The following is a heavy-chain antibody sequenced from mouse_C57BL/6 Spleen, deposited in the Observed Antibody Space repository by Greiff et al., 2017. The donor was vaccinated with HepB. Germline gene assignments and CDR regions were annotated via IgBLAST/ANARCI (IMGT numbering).Heavy chain of an antibody. CDR2: ISDGGSYT. CDR1: GFTFSSYA. D-gene: IGHD2-5*01. J-gene: IGHJ2*01. V-gene: IGHV5-4*03. Sequence: EVKLVESGGGLVKPGGSLKLSCAASGFTFSSYAMSWVRQTPEKRLEWVATISDGGSYTYYPDNVKGRFTISRDNAKNNLYLQMSHLKSEDTAIYYCARRSDYSNFFDYWGQGTTLTVSS. CDR3: ARRSDYSNFFDY.